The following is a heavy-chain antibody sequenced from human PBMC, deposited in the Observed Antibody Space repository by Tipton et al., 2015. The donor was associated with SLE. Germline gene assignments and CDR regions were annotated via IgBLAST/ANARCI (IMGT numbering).Heavy chain of an antibody. CDR3: ARAYGDPL. V-gene: IGHV4-34*01. CDR1: GGSISNYF. CDR2: INHSGST. D-gene: IGHD4-17*01. Sequence: TLSLTCTVSGGSISNYFWSWIRQPPGKGLEWIGEINHSGSTNYNPSLKSRVTISVDTSKNQFSLKLSSVTAADTAVYYCARAYGDPLWGRGTLVTVSS. J-gene: IGHJ2*01.